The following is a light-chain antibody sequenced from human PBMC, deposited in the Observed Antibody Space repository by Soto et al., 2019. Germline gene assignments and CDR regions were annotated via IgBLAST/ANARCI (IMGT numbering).Light chain of an antibody. CDR2: GAS. CDR1: QSVNNNY. V-gene: IGKV3-20*01. Sequence: VLTQSPGTLSLSQGERATLSCRASQSVNNNYLAWYQQKPGQSPSLLLYGASIRATAIPDRVSGSGSGTDFTLTISRLEPEDSAVYYCQQHSRSITFGGGTKVEIK. J-gene: IGKJ4*01. CDR3: QQHSRSIT.